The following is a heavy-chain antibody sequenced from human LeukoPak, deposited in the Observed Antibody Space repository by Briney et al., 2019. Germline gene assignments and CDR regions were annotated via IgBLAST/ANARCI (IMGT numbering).Heavy chain of an antibody. Sequence: SETLSLTCTVSGGSISSGGYYWSWIRQHPGKGLEWIGYIYYSGSTYYNPSLKSRVTISVDTSKTQFSLKLSSVTAADTAVYYCARVLGIAARRANWFDPWGQGTLVTVSS. V-gene: IGHV4-31*03. J-gene: IGHJ5*02. CDR3: ARVLGIAARRANWFDP. D-gene: IGHD6-6*01. CDR1: GGSISSGGYY. CDR2: IYYSGST.